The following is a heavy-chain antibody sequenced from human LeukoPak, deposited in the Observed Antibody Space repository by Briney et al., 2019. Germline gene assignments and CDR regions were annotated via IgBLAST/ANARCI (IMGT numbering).Heavy chain of an antibody. CDR3: ARAAAMIGREYYFDY. J-gene: IGHJ4*02. Sequence: PGGSLRLSCAASGFTFSSYEMNWGRQAPGKGLEWVSYISSSGSTIYYADSVKGRFTISRDNAKNSLYLQMNSLRAEDTAVYYCARAAAMIGREYYFDYWGQGTLVTVSS. D-gene: IGHD3-22*01. CDR2: ISSSGSTI. V-gene: IGHV3-48*03. CDR1: GFTFSSYE.